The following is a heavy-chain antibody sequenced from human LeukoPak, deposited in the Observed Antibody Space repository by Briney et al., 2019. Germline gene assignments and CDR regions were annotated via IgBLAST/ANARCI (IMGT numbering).Heavy chain of an antibody. CDR1: GFTFSSYG. CDR2: ISYDGSNK. V-gene: IGHV3-30*18. D-gene: IGHD5-12*01. J-gene: IGHJ4*02. CDR3: AKDLWGGVATINY. Sequence: GGSLRLSCAASGFTFSSYGMHWVRQAPSKGLEWVAVISYDGSNKYYADSVKGRFTISRDNSKNTLYLQMNSLRAEDTAVYYCAKDLWGGVATINYWGQGTLVTVSS.